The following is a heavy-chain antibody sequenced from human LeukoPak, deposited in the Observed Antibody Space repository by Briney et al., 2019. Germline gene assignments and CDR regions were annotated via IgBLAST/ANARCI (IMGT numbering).Heavy chain of an antibody. J-gene: IGHJ4*02. V-gene: IGHV4-59*12. D-gene: IGHD5-18*01. CDR3: ASTDTAMVNDY. CDR2: IYYSGST. CDR1: GDSISSYF. Sequence: SETLSLTCTSSGDSISSYFWSWIRQPPGKGLEWIGYIYYSGSTNYNPSLKSRVTISFGTSKNQFSLKLSPVTAADTAVYYCASTDTAMVNDYWGQGTLVTVSS.